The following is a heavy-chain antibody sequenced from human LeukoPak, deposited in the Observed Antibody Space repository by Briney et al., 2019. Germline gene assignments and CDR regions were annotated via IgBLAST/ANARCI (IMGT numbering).Heavy chain of an antibody. CDR2: IKSKTDGGTT. CDR3: TTDSVVVVAGNAFDI. V-gene: IGHV3-15*01. Sequence: PGGSLRLSCAASGFTFSNAWMSWVRQAPGKGLEWVGRIKSKTDGGTTDYAAPVKGRFTISRDDSKNTLYLQMNSLKTEDTAVYYCTTDSVVVVAGNAFDIWGQGTMVTVSS. D-gene: IGHD2-15*01. J-gene: IGHJ3*02. CDR1: GFTFSNAW.